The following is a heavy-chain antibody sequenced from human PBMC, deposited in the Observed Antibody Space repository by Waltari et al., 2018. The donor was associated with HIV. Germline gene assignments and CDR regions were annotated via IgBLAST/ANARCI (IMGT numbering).Heavy chain of an antibody. CDR1: GGTLSSFS. CDR3: ARGTLRQRDYYYYYGIDV. CDR2: FIPMYGFT. V-gene: IGHV1-69*01. Sequence: VQLVQSGAEVKKPGSSVRVSCRTSGGTLSSFSISWVRQAPGQGLEWMAGFIPMYGFTNYEQKFLDRLTITADGSYRELRSLTSEDTAVYYCARGTLRQRDYYYYYGIDVWGQGTTVTVSS. D-gene: IGHD3-10*01. J-gene: IGHJ6*02.